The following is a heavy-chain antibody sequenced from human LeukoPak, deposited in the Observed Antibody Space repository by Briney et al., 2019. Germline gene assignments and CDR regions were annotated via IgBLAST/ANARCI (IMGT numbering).Heavy chain of an antibody. V-gene: IGHV3-30*04. J-gene: IGHJ4*02. CDR1: GLSFSTYS. CDR2: ISSDGSRK. CDR3: ARDYPAGGSIGYYLDY. D-gene: IGHD2-15*01. Sequence: PGGSLPLSCAASGLSFSTYSMHWVRQAPGKGLEWVAIISSDGSRKYYGDSVKGRFTISRDNSESTLYLQMNSLRTEDTAVYFCARDYPAGGSIGYYLDYWGQGTLVTVSS.